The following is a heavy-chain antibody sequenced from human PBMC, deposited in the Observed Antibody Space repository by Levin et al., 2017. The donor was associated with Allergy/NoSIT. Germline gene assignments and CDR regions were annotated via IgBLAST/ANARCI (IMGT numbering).Heavy chain of an antibody. D-gene: IGHD2-8*01. CDR1: GLSFTNYG. Sequence: PGGSLRLSCAVSGLSFTNYGFHWVRQAPGEGLEWVAVILSDEINKYYADSVKGRFTISRDNSKNTLFLQMNSLRADDTAVYYCTSELIRGESRSDYWGQGTLVTVSS. J-gene: IGHJ4*02. V-gene: IGHV3-30*03. CDR2: ILSDEINK. CDR3: TSELIRGESRSDY.